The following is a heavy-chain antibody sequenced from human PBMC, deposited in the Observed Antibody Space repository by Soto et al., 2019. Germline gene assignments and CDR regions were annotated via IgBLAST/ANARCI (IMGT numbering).Heavy chain of an antibody. V-gene: IGHV1-18*01. CDR2: ISAYTDDP. CDR3: ARVIPGAEAWFDP. Sequence: QGQLVQSGAEVKKPGASVKVSCTASGNTFTNFGVTWVRQAPGQGLEWMGWISAYTDDPNYAQKFQGRGSMTIDTSTSTAYLDLRSLTSDDTAVYYCARVIPGAEAWFDPWGQGTLVTVSS. CDR1: GNTFTNFG. D-gene: IGHD2-2*01. J-gene: IGHJ5*02.